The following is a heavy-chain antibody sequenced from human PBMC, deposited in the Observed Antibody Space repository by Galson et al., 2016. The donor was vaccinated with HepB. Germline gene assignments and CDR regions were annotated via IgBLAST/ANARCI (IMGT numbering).Heavy chain of an antibody. J-gene: IGHJ4*02. CDR2: IKSTTDGGTT. Sequence: SLRLSCAASGFIFNNAWMSWVRQAPGKGLEWVGRIKSTTDGGTTDYADSMKGRFTISRDNSKNTLSLQMNSLRTEDTAVYYCAKTGYSSGGSNLWGQGTLVTVSS. CDR1: GFIFNNAW. D-gene: IGHD6-19*01. V-gene: IGHV3-15*01. CDR3: AKTGYSSGGSNL.